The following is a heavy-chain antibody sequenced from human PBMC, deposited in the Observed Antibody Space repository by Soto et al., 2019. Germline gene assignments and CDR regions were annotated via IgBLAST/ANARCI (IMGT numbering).Heavy chain of an antibody. CDR2: ISYDGSNK. CDR3: ATFPDDSSGYYVDY. D-gene: IGHD3-22*01. CDR1: GFTFSSYG. J-gene: IGHJ4*02. V-gene: IGHV3-30*03. Sequence: GGSLRLSCAASGFTFSSYGMHWVRQAPGKRLEWVAVISYDGSNKYYADSVKGRFTISRDNSKNTLYLQMNSLRAEDTAVYCCATFPDDSSGYYVDYWGQGTLVTVSS.